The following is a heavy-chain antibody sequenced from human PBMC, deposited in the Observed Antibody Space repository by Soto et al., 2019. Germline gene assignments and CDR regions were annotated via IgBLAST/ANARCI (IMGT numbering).Heavy chain of an antibody. Sequence: SETLSLTCTVSGGSISSGGYYWSWIRQHPGKGLEWIGYIYYSGSTYYNPSLKSRVTISVDTSKNQFSLKLSSVTAADTAVYYCARGFGIVVVPAARYYFDYWGQGTLVTVSS. CDR3: ARGFGIVVVPAARYYFDY. CDR2: IYYSGST. J-gene: IGHJ4*02. D-gene: IGHD2-2*01. V-gene: IGHV4-31*03. CDR1: GGSISSGGYY.